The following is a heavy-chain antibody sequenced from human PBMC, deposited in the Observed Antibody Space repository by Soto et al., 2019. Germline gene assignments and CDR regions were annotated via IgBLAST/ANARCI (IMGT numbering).Heavy chain of an antibody. CDR3: ARVRFPVSLLWFGETLWFAH. CDR2: IIPIFGTA. V-gene: IGHV1-69*01. D-gene: IGHD3-10*01. CDR1: GGTFSSYA. Sequence: QVQLVQSGAEVKKPGSSVKVSCKASGGTFSSYAISWVRQAPGQGLEWMGGIIPIFGTANYAQKFQGRVTITADESTSTAYMELSSLRSEDTAVYYCARVRFPVSLLWFGETLWFAHWGQGTLVTVSS. J-gene: IGHJ5*02.